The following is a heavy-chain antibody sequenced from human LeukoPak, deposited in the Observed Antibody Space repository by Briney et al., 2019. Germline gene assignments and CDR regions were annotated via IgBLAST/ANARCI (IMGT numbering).Heavy chain of an antibody. V-gene: IGHV3-33*01. J-gene: IGHJ4*02. CDR2: IWYDGSKK. D-gene: IGHD3-22*01. CDR3: VREPVGVGNNYDSSGYYR. CDR1: GFIFSRYG. Sequence: GRSLRLSCAASGFIFSRYGMHWVRQTPGKGLEWVAVIWYDGSKKYYADSVQGRFTISRDNSKNTLYLQMSSLRAEDTAVYYCVREPVGVGNNYDSSGYYRWGQGTLVTVSS.